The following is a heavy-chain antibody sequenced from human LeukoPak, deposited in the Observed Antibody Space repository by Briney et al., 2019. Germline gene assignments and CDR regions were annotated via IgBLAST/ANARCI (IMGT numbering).Heavy chain of an antibody. CDR2: ISSSGST. J-gene: IGHJ5*02. Sequence: PSETLSLTCTVSGDSISSGDYYWSWIRQPAGKGLEWIGRISSSGSTNYNPSLKSRVTIPVDTSKNQFSLKLSSVTAADTAVYFCAGGIGYATSPADHLGQGTLVIVSS. D-gene: IGHD6-13*01. CDR1: GDSISSGDYY. CDR3: AGGIGYATSPADH. V-gene: IGHV4-61*02.